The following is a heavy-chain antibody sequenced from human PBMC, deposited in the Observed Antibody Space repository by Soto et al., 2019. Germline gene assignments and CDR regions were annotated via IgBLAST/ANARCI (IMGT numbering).Heavy chain of an antibody. D-gene: IGHD6-25*01. J-gene: IGHJ4*02. V-gene: IGHV1-2*02. Sequence: GASVKVSCKASGGTFSSYAISWVRQAPGQGPEWLGWIYPNTETTDSSKKFQGRVTMTSDMSTRTVYMELRDLRSDDTAVYYCVSLQTSGWPGGHWGQGPLVTVSS. CDR3: VSLQTSGWPGGH. CDR1: GGTFSSYA. CDR2: IYPNTETT.